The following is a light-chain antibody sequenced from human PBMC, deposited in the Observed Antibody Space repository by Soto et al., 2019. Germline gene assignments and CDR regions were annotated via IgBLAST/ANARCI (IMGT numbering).Light chain of an antibody. CDR3: SSYRSSSPPCV. J-gene: IGLJ1*01. CDR1: SSDVGGFNY. V-gene: IGLV2-14*01. CDR2: EVS. Sequence: QSVLTQPASVSGSPGQSITISCTGTSSDVGGFNYVSWFQQHPGKAPKLMIYEVSNRPSGVSNRFSGSKSGNTASLTISGLQAEDEADYYCSSYRSSSPPCVFGTGTKVTVL.